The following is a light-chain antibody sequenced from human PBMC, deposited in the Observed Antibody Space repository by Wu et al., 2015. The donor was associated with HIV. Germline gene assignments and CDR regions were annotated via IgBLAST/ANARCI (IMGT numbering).Light chain of an antibody. J-gene: IGKJ2*03. CDR2: LAS. CDR1: QXVSSRH. Sequence: TLSCRASQXVSSRHLAWYQQKPGQAPRLLIXLASSRATGIPDRFSGSGSGTDFTLTISRLEPEDFAVYYCQQYGSSPRFGQGTKLEIK. CDR3: QQYGSSPR. V-gene: IGKV3-20*01.